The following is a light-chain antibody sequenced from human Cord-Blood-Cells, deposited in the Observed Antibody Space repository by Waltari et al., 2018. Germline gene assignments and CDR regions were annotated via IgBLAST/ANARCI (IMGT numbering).Light chain of an antibody. J-gene: IGLJ2*01. V-gene: IGLV4-69*01. CDR1: SGHSSYA. CDR2: LNSDGSH. Sequence: QLVLTQSPSASASLGASVKLTCTLSSGHSSYAIAWHHQQPKKGPRYWMKLNSDGSHSKGDGIPDRFSGSSSGAERYLTISSLQSEDEADYYCQTWGTGIQVFGGGTKLTVL. CDR3: QTWGTGIQV.